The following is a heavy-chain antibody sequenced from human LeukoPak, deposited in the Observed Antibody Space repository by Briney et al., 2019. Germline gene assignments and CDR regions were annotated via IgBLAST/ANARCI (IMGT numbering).Heavy chain of an antibody. CDR1: GYSISNGYY. D-gene: IGHD3-10*01. Sequence: SETLSLTCAVSGYSISNGYYWGWIRQPPGKGLEWIGSIYHSGTTYYNPSLKSRVAISVDTSKNQFSLKLSSVTAADTAVYYCARLGITMVRGVREWEYYFDYWGQGTPVTVSS. CDR3: ARLGITMVRGVREWEYYFDY. CDR2: IYHSGTT. V-gene: IGHV4-38-2*01. J-gene: IGHJ4*02.